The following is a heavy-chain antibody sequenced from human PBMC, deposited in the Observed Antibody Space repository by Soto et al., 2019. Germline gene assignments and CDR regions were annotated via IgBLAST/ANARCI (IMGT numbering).Heavy chain of an antibody. CDR1: GFTFSSYA. CDR2: ISSNGGST. Sequence: GGSLRLSCAASGFTFSSYAMHWVRQAPGKGLEYVSAISSNGGSTYYANSVKGRFTISRDNSKNTLYLQMGSLRAEDMAVYYCARDRTREVLRYFDWLPNDAFDIWGQGTMVTVSS. J-gene: IGHJ3*02. D-gene: IGHD3-9*01. CDR3: ARDRTREVLRYFDWLPNDAFDI. V-gene: IGHV3-64*01.